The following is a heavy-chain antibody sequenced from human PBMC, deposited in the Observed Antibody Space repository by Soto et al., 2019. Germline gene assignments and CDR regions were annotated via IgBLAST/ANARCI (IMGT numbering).Heavy chain of an antibody. J-gene: IGHJ5*02. V-gene: IGHV1-69*13. D-gene: IGHD1-7*01. CDR2: IIPIFGTA. CDR3: AREAVTYNWNYGRTYNWFDP. Sequence: GASVKVSCKASGGTCSSYAISWVRQAPGQGLEWMGGIIPIFGTANYAQKFQGRVTITADESTSTAYMELGSLRSEDTAVYYCAREAVTYNWNYGRTYNWFDPWGQGTLVTVSS. CDR1: GGTCSSYA.